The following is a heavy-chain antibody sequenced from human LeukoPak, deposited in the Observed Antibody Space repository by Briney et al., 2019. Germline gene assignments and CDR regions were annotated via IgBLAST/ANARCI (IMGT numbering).Heavy chain of an antibody. Sequence: VKVSCKASGYTFTSYGISWVRQAPGQGLEWMGRIIPIFGTANYAQKFQGRVTITTDESTSTAYMELSSLRSEDTAVYYCARTLWGPITMIVHWGQGTLVTVSS. J-gene: IGHJ4*02. V-gene: IGHV1-69*05. CDR2: IIPIFGTA. D-gene: IGHD3-22*01. CDR3: ARTLWGPITMIVH. CDR1: GYTFTSYG.